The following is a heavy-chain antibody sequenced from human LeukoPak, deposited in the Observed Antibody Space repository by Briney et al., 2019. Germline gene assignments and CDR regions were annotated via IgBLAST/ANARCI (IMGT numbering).Heavy chain of an antibody. V-gene: IGHV3-7*03. Sequence: PGGSLRLSCAASGFTFSRYWMSWVRQGQGKGLEWVATINQDGGGEYYVDSVKGRFTISRDNSKNTLYLQMNSLRAEDTAIYYCAKDGETGYFDYWGQGTLVTVSS. CDR1: GFTFSRYW. CDR3: AKDGETGYFDY. D-gene: IGHD3-10*01. J-gene: IGHJ4*02. CDR2: INQDGGGE.